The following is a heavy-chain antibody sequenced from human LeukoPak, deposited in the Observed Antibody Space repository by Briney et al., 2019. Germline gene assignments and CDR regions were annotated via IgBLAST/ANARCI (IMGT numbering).Heavy chain of an antibody. D-gene: IGHD3-22*01. Sequence: ASVKVSCKASGYTFTSYDINWVRQATGQGLEWMGWMNPNSGNTGYAQKFQGRVTITADKSTSTAYMELSSLRSEDTAVYYCAITTYYYDSSGYPDDAFDIWGQGTMVTVSS. CDR3: AITTYYYDSSGYPDDAFDI. J-gene: IGHJ3*02. CDR2: MNPNSGNT. V-gene: IGHV1-8*01. CDR1: GYTFTSYD.